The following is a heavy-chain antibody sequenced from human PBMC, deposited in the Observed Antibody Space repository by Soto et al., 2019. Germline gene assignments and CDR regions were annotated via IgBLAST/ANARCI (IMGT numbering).Heavy chain of an antibody. CDR1: GFTFSGSA. D-gene: IGHD3-10*01. CDR2: IRSKANSYAI. V-gene: IGHV3-73*01. Sequence: GGSLRLSCAASGFTFSGSAMHWVRQASGKGLEWVGRIRSKANSYAIAYAASVKGRFTISRDDSKNTAYLQMNSLKTEDTAVYYCTRHGDYGSGSYYIYYYYGMDVWGQGTTVTVSS. J-gene: IGHJ6*02. CDR3: TRHGDYGSGSYYIYYYYGMDV.